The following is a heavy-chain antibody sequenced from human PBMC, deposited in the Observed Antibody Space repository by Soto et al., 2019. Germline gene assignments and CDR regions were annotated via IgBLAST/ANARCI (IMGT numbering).Heavy chain of an antibody. CDR2: ISAYNGNT. D-gene: IGHD1-26*01. J-gene: IGHJ5*02. CDR3: ARDREIVGADKFDP. V-gene: IGHV1-18*04. Sequence: GPVKVSCKASGYTFTSYGISWVRQAPGQGLEWMGWISAYNGNTNYAQKLQGRVTMTTDTSTSTAYMELRSLRSDDTAVYYCARDREIVGADKFDPWGQGTLVTVSS. CDR1: GYTFTSYG.